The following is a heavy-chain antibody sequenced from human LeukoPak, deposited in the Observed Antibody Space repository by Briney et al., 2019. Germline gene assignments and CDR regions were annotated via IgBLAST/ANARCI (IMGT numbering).Heavy chain of an antibody. CDR1: GGTFSSYA. CDR2: IIPIFGTA. CDR3: ARARDGYNERRPYYFDY. V-gene: IGHV1-69*01. D-gene: IGHD5-24*01. Sequence: SVKVSCKASGGTFSSYAISWVRQAPGQGLEWMGGIIPIFGTANYAQKFQGRVTITADESTSTAYMELSSLRSEDTAVYYCARARDGYNERRPYYFDYWGQGTLVTVSS. J-gene: IGHJ4*02.